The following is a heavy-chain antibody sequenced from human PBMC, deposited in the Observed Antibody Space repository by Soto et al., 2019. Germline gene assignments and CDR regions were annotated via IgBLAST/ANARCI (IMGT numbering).Heavy chain of an antibody. Sequence: QVQLVQSGAEVKKPGASVKVSCKASGYTFTSYAMHWVRQAPGQRLEWMGWINAGNGNTKYSQKFQGRVTITRDTSASTAYMELSSLRSEDTAVYYGATRYSSGWYFDYWGQGTLVTVSS. CDR2: INAGNGNT. J-gene: IGHJ4*02. CDR3: ATRYSSGWYFDY. D-gene: IGHD6-19*01. V-gene: IGHV1-3*01. CDR1: GYTFTSYA.